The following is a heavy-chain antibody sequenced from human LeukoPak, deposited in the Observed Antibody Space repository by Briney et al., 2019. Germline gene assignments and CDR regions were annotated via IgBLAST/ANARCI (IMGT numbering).Heavy chain of an antibody. CDR3: ASLDVSRIDY. Sequence: ASVKVSCKASGGTFSNFAINWVRQAPGQGLEWMGRIIPVVDVKDSSQKFQGRVTITADKSTGTAYMELSSLRPEDTAVYYCASLDVSRIDYWGQGTLVIVSS. D-gene: IGHD2-8*01. V-gene: IGHV1-69*04. CDR2: IIPVVDVK. CDR1: GGTFSNFA. J-gene: IGHJ4*02.